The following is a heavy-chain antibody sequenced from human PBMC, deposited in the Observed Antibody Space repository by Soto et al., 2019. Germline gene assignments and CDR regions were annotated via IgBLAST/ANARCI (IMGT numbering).Heavy chain of an antibody. V-gene: IGHV4-30-2*06. Sequence: SETLSLTCAVSGGSISRGDYLWSWIRQSPGKGLEWIAYMYHSGSAYYNPSLRGRVTISVDTSKNQLSLNLTSVTAADTAVYYCARVGGTPYNWFDHWGPGILVTVSS. CDR1: GGSISRGDYL. J-gene: IGHJ5*02. CDR2: MYHSGSA. D-gene: IGHD1-1*01. CDR3: ARVGGTPYNWFDH.